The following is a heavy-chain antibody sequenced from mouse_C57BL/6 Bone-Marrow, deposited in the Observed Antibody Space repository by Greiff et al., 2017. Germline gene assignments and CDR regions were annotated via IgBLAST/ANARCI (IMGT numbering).Heavy chain of an antibody. CDR1: GFNIKDDY. V-gene: IGHV14-4*01. Sequence: EVMLVESGAELVRPGASVKLSCTASGFNIKDDYMHWVKQRPEQGLEWIGWIDPANGDTEYASKFQGKATITADTSSNTAYLQLSSLTSEDTAFFYCTTVVADAMDYWGQGTSVTVSS. CDR3: TTVVADAMDY. CDR2: IDPANGDT. D-gene: IGHD1-1*01. J-gene: IGHJ4*01.